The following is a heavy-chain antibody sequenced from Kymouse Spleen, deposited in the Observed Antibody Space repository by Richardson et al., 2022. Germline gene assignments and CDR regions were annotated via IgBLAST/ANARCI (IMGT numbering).Heavy chain of an antibody. CDR1: GFTFSSYD. CDR2: IGTAGDT. CDR3: ARDRYSSSSGDYYGMDV. J-gene: IGHJ6*02. D-gene: IGHD6-6*01. V-gene: IGHV3-13*01. Sequence: EVQLVESGGGLVQPGGSLRLSCAASGFTFSSYDMHWVRQATGKGLEWVSAIGTAGDTYYPGSVKGRFTISRENAKNSLYLQMNSLRAGDTAVYYCARDRYSSSSGDYYGMDVWGQGTTVTVSS.